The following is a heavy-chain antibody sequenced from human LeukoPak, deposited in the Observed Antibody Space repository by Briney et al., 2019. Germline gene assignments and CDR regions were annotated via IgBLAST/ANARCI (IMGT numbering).Heavy chain of an antibody. V-gene: IGHV4-59*08. CDR3: ARHVSPYYDFWSGYYTDAFDI. CDR2: IYYSGST. CDR1: GGSISSYY. D-gene: IGHD3-3*01. Sequence: SETLSLTCTVSGGSISSYYWSWIRQPPGKGLERIGYIYYSGSTNYNPSLKSRVTISVDTSKNQFSLKLSSVTAADTAVYYCARHVSPYYDFWSGYYTDAFDIWGQGTMVTVSS. J-gene: IGHJ3*02.